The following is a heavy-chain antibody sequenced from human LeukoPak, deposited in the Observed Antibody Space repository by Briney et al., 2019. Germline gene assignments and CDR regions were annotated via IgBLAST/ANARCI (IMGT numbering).Heavy chain of an antibody. D-gene: IGHD3-22*01. CDR3: ARDFRLDSRVIDY. Sequence: SVKVSCKASGGTFSSYAISWVRQAPGQGLEWMGRIIPIFGTANYAQKFQGRVTITTDESTSTAYMELSSLRSEDTAVYYCARDFRLDSRVIDYWGQGTLVTVSS. CDR2: IIPIFGTA. J-gene: IGHJ4*02. CDR1: GGTFSSYA. V-gene: IGHV1-69*05.